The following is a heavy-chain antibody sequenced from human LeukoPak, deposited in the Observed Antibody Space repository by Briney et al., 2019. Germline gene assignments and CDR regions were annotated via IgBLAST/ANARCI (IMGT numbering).Heavy chain of an antibody. V-gene: IGHV3-49*04. CDR3: TRSPGIAVANFDY. CDR2: IRSKAYGGTT. Sequence: PGRSLRLSCTASGFTFGDYATSWVRQAPGKGLEWVGFIRSKAYGGTTECAASVKGRFTISRDDSKSIAYLQMNSLKTEDTAVYYCTRSPGIAVANFDYWGQGTLVTVSS. CDR1: GFTFGDYA. J-gene: IGHJ4*02. D-gene: IGHD6-19*01.